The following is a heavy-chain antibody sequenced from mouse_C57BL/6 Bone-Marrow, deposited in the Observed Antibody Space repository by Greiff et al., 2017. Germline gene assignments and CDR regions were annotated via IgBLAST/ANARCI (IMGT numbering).Heavy chain of an antibody. J-gene: IGHJ2*01. CDR3: ARERIYYYGSSYDFDY. D-gene: IGHD1-1*01. CDR1: GYTFTSYW. V-gene: IGHV1-55*01. Sequence: VQLQQPGAELVKPGASVKMSCKASGYTFTSYWITWVKQRPGQGLEWIGDIYPGSGSTNYNEKFKSKDTLTVDTSSSTAYMQLSSLTSEDSAVYYCARERIYYYGSSYDFDYGGQGTTLTVSS. CDR2: IYPGSGST.